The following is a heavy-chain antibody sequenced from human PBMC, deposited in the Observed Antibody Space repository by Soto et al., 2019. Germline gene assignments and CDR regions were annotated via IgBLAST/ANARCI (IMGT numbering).Heavy chain of an antibody. Sequence: GGSLRLSCAASGFTFSSYAMHWVRQAPGKGLEWVAVISYDGSNKYYADSVKGRFTLSVDTSTNQCSLTLSSMTAADTAVYYCALRSMAVVPEYWGQGTLVTVSS. CDR2: ISYDGSNK. CDR1: GFTFSSYA. CDR3: ALRSMAVVPEY. V-gene: IGHV3-30-3*01. D-gene: IGHD3-22*01. J-gene: IGHJ4*02.